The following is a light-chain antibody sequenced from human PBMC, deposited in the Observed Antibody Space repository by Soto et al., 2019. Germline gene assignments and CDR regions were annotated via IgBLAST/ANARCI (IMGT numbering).Light chain of an antibody. Sequence: QSVLTQPASVSGSPGQSITIPCTGTSSDVGAYDFVSWYQQHPDKAPQLMIYEVSNRPSGVSNRFSGSKSVNTATLTISGLQAEDEADYYCSSYTSSRTRVFGTGTKVTVL. CDR3: SSYTSSRTRV. J-gene: IGLJ1*01. CDR2: EVS. V-gene: IGLV2-14*03. CDR1: SSDVGAYDF.